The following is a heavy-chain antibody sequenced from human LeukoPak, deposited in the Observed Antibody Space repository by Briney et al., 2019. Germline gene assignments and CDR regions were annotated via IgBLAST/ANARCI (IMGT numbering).Heavy chain of an antibody. CDR3: ATLGYCTNGVCQDGNAFDI. J-gene: IGHJ3*02. D-gene: IGHD2-8*01. CDR1: GYSFTSYW. CDR2: IYPGDSDT. Sequence: PGESLKISCKGSGYSFTSYWIGWVRQMPGKGLEWMGIIYPGDSDTRYSPSFQGQVTISADKSISTAYLQWSSLKASDTAMYYCATLGYCTNGVCQDGNAFDIWGQGTMVTVSS. V-gene: IGHV5-51*01.